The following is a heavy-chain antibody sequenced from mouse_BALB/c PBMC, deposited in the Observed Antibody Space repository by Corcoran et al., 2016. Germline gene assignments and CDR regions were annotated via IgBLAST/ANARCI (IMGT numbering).Heavy chain of an antibody. CDR1: GFNIKDYY. CDR2: IDPENGNT. Sequence: EVQLQQSGAELVRPGALVKLSCKASGFNIKDYYMYWVKQRPEQGLEWIGWIDPENGNTIYDPKFQGKASITADTSSNTAYLQLSSLTSEDTAVYYCARGRALFAYWGQGTLVTVSA. V-gene: IGHV14-1*02. J-gene: IGHJ3*01. D-gene: IGHD3-1*01. CDR3: ARGRALFAY.